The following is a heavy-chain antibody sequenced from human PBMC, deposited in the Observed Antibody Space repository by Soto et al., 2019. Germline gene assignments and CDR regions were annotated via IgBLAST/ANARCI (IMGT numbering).Heavy chain of an antibody. J-gene: IGHJ4*02. Sequence: QVQLVQSGAEVKKPGSSVKVSCKASGGPFTSYTINWVRQAPGQGLEWMGGIIPLFGTANYAQKFQGRVTFTADESTSTAYMDLSSLRSEDTAVYYCARGVDFRYSQAKGPYDYWGQGTLVTVSS. D-gene: IGHD5-18*01. CDR2: IIPLFGTA. CDR1: GGPFTSYT. CDR3: ARGVDFRYSQAKGPYDY. V-gene: IGHV1-69*12.